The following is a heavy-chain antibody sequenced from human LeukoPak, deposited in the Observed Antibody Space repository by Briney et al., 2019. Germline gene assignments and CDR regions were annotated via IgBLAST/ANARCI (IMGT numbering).Heavy chain of an antibody. CDR1: GGTFISYA. D-gene: IGHD6-19*01. CDR2: IIPILGIA. CDR3: ARDPFYSSGWANFDY. Sequence: ASVKVSCKASGGTFISYAISWVRHAPGQGLEWMGRIIPILGIANYAQKFQGRVTITADKSTSTAYMELSSLRSEDTAVYYCARDPFYSSGWANFDYWGQGTLVTVSS. V-gene: IGHV1-69*04. J-gene: IGHJ4*02.